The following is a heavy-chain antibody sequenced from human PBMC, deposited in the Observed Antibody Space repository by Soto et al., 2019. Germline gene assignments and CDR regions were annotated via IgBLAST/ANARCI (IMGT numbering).Heavy chain of an antibody. CDR1: GGTFSSYA. CDR3: YYDFWSGPRGGYYYGMDV. CDR2: IIPIFGTA. D-gene: IGHD3-3*01. Sequence: SVKVSCKTSGGTFSSYAISWLRQAPGQGLEWMGGIIPIFGTANYAQKFQGRVTITADESTSTAYMELSSLRSEDTAVYYCYYDFWSGPRGGYYYGMDVWGQGTTVTVSS. V-gene: IGHV1-69*13. J-gene: IGHJ6*02.